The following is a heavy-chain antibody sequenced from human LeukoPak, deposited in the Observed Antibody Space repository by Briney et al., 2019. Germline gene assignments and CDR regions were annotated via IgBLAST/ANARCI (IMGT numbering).Heavy chain of an antibody. Sequence: PGGSLRLSCVASGFILSTSEMNWVRQAPGKGLEWVSFIASDGTIYYADSVKGRFTLSRDNAKNSLYLQMNSLRAEDTAVYYCAKHPRIQLWLIGVDYWGQGTLVTVSS. CDR1: GFILSTSE. CDR2: IASDGTI. V-gene: IGHV3-48*03. J-gene: IGHJ4*02. CDR3: AKHPRIQLWLIGVDY. D-gene: IGHD5-18*01.